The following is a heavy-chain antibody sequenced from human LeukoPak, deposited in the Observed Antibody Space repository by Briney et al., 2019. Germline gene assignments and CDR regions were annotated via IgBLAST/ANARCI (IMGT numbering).Heavy chain of an antibody. V-gene: IGHV1-69*13. CDR2: IIPIFGTA. Sequence: ASVKVSCKASGYTFTSYAISWVRRAPGQGLEGRGGIIPIFGTANYAQKFQGRVTITADESTSTAYMELSSLRPEDTAVYYCARVSPYSSGHFRFDPWGQGTLVTVSS. CDR1: GYTFTSYA. CDR3: ARVSPYSSGHFRFDP. J-gene: IGHJ5*02. D-gene: IGHD6-19*01.